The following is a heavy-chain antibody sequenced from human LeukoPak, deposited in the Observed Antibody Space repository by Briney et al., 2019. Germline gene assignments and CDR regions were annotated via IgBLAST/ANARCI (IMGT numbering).Heavy chain of an antibody. D-gene: IGHD3-3*01. Sequence: GGSLRLSCAASGFTFSSYAMSWVRQAPGKGLEWVSAISGSGGITYYADSAKGRFTISRDNSKDTLFLQMNSLRVEDTAVYYCAGAYYDSWSGYYTNYYYMGVWAKGTPVTVSS. CDR2: ISGSGGIT. J-gene: IGHJ6*03. CDR3: AGAYYDSWSGYYTNYYYMGV. CDR1: GFTFSSYA. V-gene: IGHV3-23*01.